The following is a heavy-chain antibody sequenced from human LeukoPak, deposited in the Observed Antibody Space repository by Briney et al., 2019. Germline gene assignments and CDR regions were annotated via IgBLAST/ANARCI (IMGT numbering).Heavy chain of an antibody. V-gene: IGHV1-2*02. CDR2: INPNSGST. CDR1: GYTFTGYF. J-gene: IGHJ4*02. D-gene: IGHD3-16*01. CDR3: TRELGSGLANDY. Sequence: ASVTVSCTASGYTFTGYFLHWVRQAPGQGLEWMGWINPNSGSTNYAQEFQGRVSMTRDTSITTVYMELSRLTSDDTAVYYCTRELGSGLANDYWGQGTLVTVSS.